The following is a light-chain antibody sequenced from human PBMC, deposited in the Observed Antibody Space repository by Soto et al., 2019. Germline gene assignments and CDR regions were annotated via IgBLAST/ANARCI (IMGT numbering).Light chain of an antibody. CDR3: QQRANWPS. J-gene: IGKJ3*01. Sequence: EIVLTQSPGTLSLSPGERATLSCRASQSVSSSYLAWYQQKPGQAPRLLIYDASNRATGIPVRFSGSGSGTDFTLTISSLEPEDFAVYFCQQRANWPSFGPGTKVDNK. CDR2: DAS. V-gene: IGKV3-11*01. CDR1: QSVSSSY.